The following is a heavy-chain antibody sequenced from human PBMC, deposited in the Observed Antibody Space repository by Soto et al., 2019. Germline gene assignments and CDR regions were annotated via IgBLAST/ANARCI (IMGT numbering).Heavy chain of an antibody. V-gene: IGHV3-30-3*01. CDR2: ISYDGSNK. Sequence: GGSLRLSCAASGFTFRRYTVHWVRQAPGKGLEWVAVISYDGSNKYYADYVKGRFTISRDNSKNTLYVQMNRLRAEDTAVFYCATSGGSYFGPFDSWGQGTLVTVSS. CDR1: GFTFRRYT. CDR3: ATSGGSYFGPFDS. D-gene: IGHD1-26*01. J-gene: IGHJ4*02.